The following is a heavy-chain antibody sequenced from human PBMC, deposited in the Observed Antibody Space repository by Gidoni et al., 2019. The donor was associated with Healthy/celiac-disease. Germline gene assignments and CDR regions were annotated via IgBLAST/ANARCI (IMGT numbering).Heavy chain of an antibody. J-gene: IGHJ2*01. CDR2: INHSGST. Sequence: QVQLQQWGAGLLKPSETLSLTCAVYGGSFSGYYWSWIRQPPGKGLEWIGEINHSGSTNYNPSLKSRVTISVDTSKNQFSLKLSSVTAADTAVYYCARGETTVTYWYFDLWGRGTLVTVSS. V-gene: IGHV4-34*01. CDR3: ARGETTVTYWYFDL. D-gene: IGHD4-17*01. CDR1: GGSFSGYY.